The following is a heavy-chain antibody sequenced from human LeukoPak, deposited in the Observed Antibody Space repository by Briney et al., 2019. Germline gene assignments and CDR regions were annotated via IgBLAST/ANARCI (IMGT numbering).Heavy chain of an antibody. D-gene: IGHD2-15*01. CDR3: AKAPKCSGGSCYSDSIYFDY. CDR2: ISGSGGST. CDR1: GFTFSSYA. J-gene: IGHJ4*02. Sequence: HPGGSLRLSCAASGFTFSSYAMSWVRQAPGKGLEWVSAISGSGGSTYYADSVKGRFTISRDNSKNTLYLQMNSLRAEDTAVYYCAKAPKCSGGSCYSDSIYFDYWGQGTLVTVSS. V-gene: IGHV3-23*01.